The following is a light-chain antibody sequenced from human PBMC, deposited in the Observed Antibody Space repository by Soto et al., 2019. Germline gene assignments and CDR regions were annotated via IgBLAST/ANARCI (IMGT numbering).Light chain of an antibody. V-gene: IGLV1-40*01. CDR2: DND. CDR3: QSYENSLSGVV. J-gene: IGLJ2*01. Sequence: QSVLTQPPSVSGAPGQRIIISCTGSSSNIGAGFDVHWYQHLPGTAPKLLVYDNDNRPSGLPARFSDSRSGTSASLAITSIQADDEADYYCQSYENSLSGVVIGGGTKVTVL. CDR1: SSNIGAGFD.